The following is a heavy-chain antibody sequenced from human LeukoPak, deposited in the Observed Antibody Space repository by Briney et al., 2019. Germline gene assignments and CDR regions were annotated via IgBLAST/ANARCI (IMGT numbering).Heavy chain of an antibody. CDR3: ASGRLAYCGGDSYPHFDY. V-gene: IGHV1-69*13. CDR1: GGTFSSYA. Sequence: SVTVSCKASGGTFSSYAISWVRQAPGQGLEWMGGIIPIFGTANYAQKFQGRVTITADESTSTAYMELSSLRSEDTAVYYCASGRLAYCGGDSYPHFDYWGQGTLVTVSS. D-gene: IGHD2-21*02. J-gene: IGHJ4*02. CDR2: IIPIFGTA.